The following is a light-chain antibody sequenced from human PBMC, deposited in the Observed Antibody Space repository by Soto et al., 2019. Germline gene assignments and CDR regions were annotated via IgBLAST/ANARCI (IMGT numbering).Light chain of an antibody. J-gene: IGKJ1*01. V-gene: IGKV3-20*01. CDR2: GAS. CDR1: QSVSSNY. Sequence: EIVLTQSPGTLSLSPGERGALSCIASQSVSSNYVAWYQQKPGQAPRLLISGASNRATGTPDRFRGSGSGTDFTLTITRLEPEDFAVYYCHQYGSAPWTFGQGTKVDIK. CDR3: HQYGSAPWT.